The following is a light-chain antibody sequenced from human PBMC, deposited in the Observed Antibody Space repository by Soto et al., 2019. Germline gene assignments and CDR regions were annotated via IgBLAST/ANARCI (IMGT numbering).Light chain of an antibody. CDR1: QSISSS. V-gene: IGKV1-39*01. CDR3: QQYYSFPWT. J-gene: IGKJ1*01. Sequence: DIQMTQSPSSLSASVGETITITCRASQSISSSLNWFQHSPGQPPKLLLFAASNLHSGVPPRFSGSGSGTSFSLTIRSLQPEDFATYYCQQYYSFPWTFGQGTKVDIK. CDR2: AAS.